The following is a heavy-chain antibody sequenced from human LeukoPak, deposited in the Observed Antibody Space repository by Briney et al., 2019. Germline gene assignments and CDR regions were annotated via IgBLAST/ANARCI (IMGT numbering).Heavy chain of an antibody. J-gene: IGHJ4*02. V-gene: IGHV3-7*04. D-gene: IGHD4-23*01. CDR2: MKQDGSEK. Sequence: PGGSLRLSRAASGFTFSSYWMSWVRQAPGKGLEWVANMKQDGSEKYYVDSVNGRFTISRDNAKNSLYLQMNSLRAEDTAVYYCARDQLGGNVDYWGQGTLVTVSS. CDR3: ARDQLGGNVDY. CDR1: GFTFSSYW.